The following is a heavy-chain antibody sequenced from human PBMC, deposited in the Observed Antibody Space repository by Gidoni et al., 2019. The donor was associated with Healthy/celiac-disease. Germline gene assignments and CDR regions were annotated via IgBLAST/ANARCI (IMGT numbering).Heavy chain of an antibody. Sequence: EVQLVESGGGLVQPGGSLRLSCAASGFPFSSYWMSWVRQAPGKGLEWVANIKQDGSEKYYVDSVKGLFTISRDNAKNSLYQQMNSLRAEDTAVYYCARIWQYFDWLRTYYYYGMDVWGQGTTVTVSS. CDR2: IKQDGSEK. CDR1: GFPFSSYW. J-gene: IGHJ6*02. V-gene: IGHV3-7*03. D-gene: IGHD3-9*01. CDR3: ARIWQYFDWLRTYYYYGMDV.